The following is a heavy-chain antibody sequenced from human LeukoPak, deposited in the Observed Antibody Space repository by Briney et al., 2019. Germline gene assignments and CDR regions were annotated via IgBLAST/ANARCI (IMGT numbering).Heavy chain of an antibody. CDR3: ARPYCSSTSCYDTSHWFDP. CDR2: IIPIFGTA. Sequence: ASVKVSCKASGGTFSSYAISWVRQAPGQGLEWMGGIIPIFGTANYAQKFQGRVTITTDESTSTAYMELSSLRSEDTAVYYCARPYCSSTSCYDTSHWFDPWSQGTLVTVSS. D-gene: IGHD2-2*01. V-gene: IGHV1-69*05. J-gene: IGHJ5*02. CDR1: GGTFSSYA.